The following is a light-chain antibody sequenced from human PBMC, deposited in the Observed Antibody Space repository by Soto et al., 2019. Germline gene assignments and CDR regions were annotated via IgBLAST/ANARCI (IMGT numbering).Light chain of an antibody. Sequence: DVQMTQSPFTLSASVGDRVTIICRASQSISSWLAWYQQKAGKAPKLLIYDTSNLEIGVPSRFSGSRSRTEFTLTISSLQPDDFATYYCQQYKTYSFGHGTKVDIK. V-gene: IGKV1-5*02. CDR3: QQYKTYS. CDR1: QSISSW. CDR2: DTS. J-gene: IGKJ1*01.